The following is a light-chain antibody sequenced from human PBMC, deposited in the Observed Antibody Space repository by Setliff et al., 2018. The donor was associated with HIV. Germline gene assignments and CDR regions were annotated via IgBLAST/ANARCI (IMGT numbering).Light chain of an antibody. Sequence: QSVLTQPASVSGSPGQSITIPCTGISSDVGGYYSVSWYQQHPGKAPKLMIYDVINRPSGVSNRFSGSRSGNTASLTISGLQVEDEADYYCSSYTTSSTLYVFGPGTKSPS. CDR1: SSDVGGYYS. CDR3: SSYTTSSTLYV. V-gene: IGLV2-14*03. J-gene: IGLJ1*01. CDR2: DVI.